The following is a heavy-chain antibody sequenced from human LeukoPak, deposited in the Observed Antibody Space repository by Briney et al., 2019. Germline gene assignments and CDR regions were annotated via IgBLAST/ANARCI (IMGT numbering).Heavy chain of an antibody. J-gene: IGHJ4*02. D-gene: IGHD2-21*01. Sequence: GGSLRLSCAASGFTFSSYWMNWVRQAPGKGLEWVANIKQDGSVKCYVDSVKGRFIISRDNAKNSLYLQMNSLRAEDTAVYYCARDHRGIYSPFDYWGQGTLVTVSS. CDR2: IKQDGSVK. V-gene: IGHV3-7*01. CDR3: ARDHRGIYSPFDY. CDR1: GFTFSSYW.